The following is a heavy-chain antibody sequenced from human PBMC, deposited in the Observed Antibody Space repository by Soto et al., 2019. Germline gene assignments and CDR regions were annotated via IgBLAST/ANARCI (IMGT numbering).Heavy chain of an antibody. CDR2: INHSGST. V-gene: IGHV4-34*01. CDR3: ARSNRCTVWSGYCNYYYYMDV. J-gene: IGHJ6*03. CDR1: GGSFSGYY. D-gene: IGHD3-3*01. Sequence: TSETLSLTCAVYGGSFSGYYWSWIRQPPGKGLEWIGEINHSGSTNYNPSLKSRVTISVDTSKNQFSLKLSSVTAADTAVYYCARSNRCTVWSGYCNYYYYMDVWGKGTTVTVSS.